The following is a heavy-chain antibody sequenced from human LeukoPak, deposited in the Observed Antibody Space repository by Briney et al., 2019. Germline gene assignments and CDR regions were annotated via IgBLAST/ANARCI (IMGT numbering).Heavy chain of an antibody. CDR2: IWYDGSNK. J-gene: IGHJ5*02. D-gene: IGHD3-3*01. CDR3: AKAAFPQRDHDFWSGSGWFDP. Sequence: GGSLRLSCAASGFTFSTSWIHWVRQAPGKGLVWVAVIWYDGSNKYYADSVKGRFTISRDNSKNTLYLQMNSLRAEDTAVYYCAKAAFPQRDHDFWSGSGWFDPWGQGTLVTVSS. CDR1: GFTFSTSW. V-gene: IGHV3-33*06.